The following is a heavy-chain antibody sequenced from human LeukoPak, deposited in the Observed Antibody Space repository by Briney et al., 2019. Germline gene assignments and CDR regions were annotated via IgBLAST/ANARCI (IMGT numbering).Heavy chain of an antibody. Sequence: SETLSLTCTVSGGSISGNSYYWGWIRQPPGKGLEWIGSVYYSGTTYYNPSLRSRVTISVDTSKNQFSLKLSSVTAADTAVYYCARDSGTQRDNFWSDYYSLFDYWGQGTLVTVSS. CDR3: ARDSGTQRDNFWSDYYSLFDY. V-gene: IGHV4-39*02. D-gene: IGHD3-3*01. CDR1: GGSISGNSYY. CDR2: VYYSGTT. J-gene: IGHJ4*02.